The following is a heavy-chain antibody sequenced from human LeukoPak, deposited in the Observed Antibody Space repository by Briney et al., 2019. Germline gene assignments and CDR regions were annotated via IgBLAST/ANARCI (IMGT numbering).Heavy chain of an antibody. CDR1: GGSISSYY. J-gene: IGHJ4*02. CDR3: ARERVEYVGAINYFDY. CDR2: IYTSGST. V-gene: IGHV4-4*07. Sequence: SSDTLSLTCTVSGGSISSYYWSWIRQPAGKGLEWIGRIYTSGSTNYNPSLKSRVTMSVDTSKNQFSLKLSSVTAADTAVYYCARERVEYVGAINYFDYWGQGTLVTVSS. D-gene: IGHD1-26*01.